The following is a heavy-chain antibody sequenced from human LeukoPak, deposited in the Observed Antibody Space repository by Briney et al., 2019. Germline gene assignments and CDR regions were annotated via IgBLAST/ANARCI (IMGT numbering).Heavy chain of an antibody. J-gene: IGHJ4*02. CDR2: ISYDGSNK. V-gene: IGHV3-30*03. CDR3: AGGKIMITFGGVPKYYFDY. CDR1: GFTFSSYG. D-gene: IGHD3-16*01. Sequence: GGSLRLSCAASGFTFSSYGMHWVRQAPGKGLEWVAVISYDGSNKYYADSVKGRFTISRDNSKNTLYLQMNSLRAEDTAVYYCAGGKIMITFGGVPKYYFDYWGQGTLVTVSS.